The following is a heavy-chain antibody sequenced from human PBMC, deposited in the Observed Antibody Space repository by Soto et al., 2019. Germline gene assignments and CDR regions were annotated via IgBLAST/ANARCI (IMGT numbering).Heavy chain of an antibody. CDR3: ARDPPYYDFWSTLYYYYGMDV. CDR1: GFTFSSYS. Sequence: GGSLRLSCAASGFTFSSYSMNWVRQAPGKGLEWVSSISSSSSYIYYADSVKGRFTISRDNAKNSLYLQMNSLRAEDTAVYYCARDPPYYDFWSTLYYYYGMDVWGQGTTVTVSS. J-gene: IGHJ6*02. V-gene: IGHV3-21*01. CDR2: ISSSSSYI. D-gene: IGHD3-3*01.